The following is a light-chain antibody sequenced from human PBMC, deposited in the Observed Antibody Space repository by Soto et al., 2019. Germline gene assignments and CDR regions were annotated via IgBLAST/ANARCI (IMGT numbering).Light chain of an antibody. CDR1: QSVSSD. CDR3: QQYNNWPLT. Sequence: EIVMTQSPATLSVSPGERATLSCRAGQSVSSDLAWYQQKPGQAPRLLMYGASTRATGIPARFSGSGSGTEFTLTISSLQSEDFAVYYCQQYNNWPLTFGGGTKVEIK. J-gene: IGKJ4*01. V-gene: IGKV3-15*01. CDR2: GAS.